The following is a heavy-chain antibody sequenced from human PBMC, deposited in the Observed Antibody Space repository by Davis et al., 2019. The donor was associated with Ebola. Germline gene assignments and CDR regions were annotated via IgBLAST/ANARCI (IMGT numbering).Heavy chain of an antibody. Sequence: PSETLSLTCTVSGGSISGHYWSWIRQSPGKGLEWIGYIYYSGNTSYNPSLKSRVIISVDTSKNQFSLKLSSVTAADTAVYYCARVHDWLHNMDYWGQGTLVTVSS. CDR1: GGSISGHY. D-gene: IGHD3-9*01. J-gene: IGHJ4*02. CDR3: ARVHDWLHNMDY. CDR2: IYYSGNT. V-gene: IGHV4-59*11.